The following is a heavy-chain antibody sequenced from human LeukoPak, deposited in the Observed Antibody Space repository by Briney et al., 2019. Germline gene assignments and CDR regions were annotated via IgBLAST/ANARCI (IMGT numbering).Heavy chain of an antibody. CDR2: ISGSGGDT. CDR1: GFTFSSYS. Sequence: GGSLRLSCEASGFTFSSYSMNWVRQAPGKGLEWVSAISGSGGDTYYADSVKGRFSISRDNSKNSLYLQLNSLRAEDTAVCYCAKDKAGSTAYFFDYWGQGILVTVSS. J-gene: IGHJ4*02. V-gene: IGHV3-23*01. D-gene: IGHD6-13*01. CDR3: AKDKAGSTAYFFDY.